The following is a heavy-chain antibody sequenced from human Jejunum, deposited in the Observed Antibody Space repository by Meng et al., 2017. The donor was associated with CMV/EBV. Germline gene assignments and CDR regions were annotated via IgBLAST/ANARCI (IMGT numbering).Heavy chain of an antibody. V-gene: IGHV1-18*03. CDR1: GDKFRSYG. CDR3: ARSGINDYGFFDY. D-gene: IGHD5-12*01. Sequence: CKVSGDKFRSYGINWVRQAPGQGLEWMGWISGYNGNTHYAQSLQGRVTMTTDTSTSTAYMELRSLRSDDMAVYYCARSGINDYGFFDYWGQGTLVTVSS. J-gene: IGHJ4*02. CDR2: ISGYNGNT.